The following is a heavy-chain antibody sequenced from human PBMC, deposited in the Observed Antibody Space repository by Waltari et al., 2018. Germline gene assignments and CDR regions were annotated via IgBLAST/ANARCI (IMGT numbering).Heavy chain of an antibody. CDR2: ISSSSSYI. CDR1: GFTFSSYS. Sequence: EVQLVESGGGLVKPGGSLRLSCAASGFTFSSYSMNWVRQAPGKGLEWVSSISSSSSYIYYADSVKGRFTISRDNAKNSLYLQMNSLRAEDTAVYYCASIPGIAAAGTVYWGQGTLVTVSS. V-gene: IGHV3-21*01. J-gene: IGHJ4*02. CDR3: ASIPGIAAAGTVY. D-gene: IGHD6-13*01.